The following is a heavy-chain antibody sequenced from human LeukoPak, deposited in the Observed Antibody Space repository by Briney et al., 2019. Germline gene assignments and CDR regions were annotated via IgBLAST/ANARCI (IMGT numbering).Heavy chain of an antibody. V-gene: IGHV3-30-3*01. CDR3: ARGGQVAVAGPGMDV. CDR1: GFTFSSYA. Sequence: GRSLRLSCAASGFTFSSYAMHWVRQAPGKGLEWVAVISYDGSDKYYADSVKGRFTISRDNSKNTLYLQMNSLRAEDTAVYYCARGGQVAVAGPGMDVWGQGTTVTVSS. D-gene: IGHD6-19*01. CDR2: ISYDGSDK. J-gene: IGHJ6*02.